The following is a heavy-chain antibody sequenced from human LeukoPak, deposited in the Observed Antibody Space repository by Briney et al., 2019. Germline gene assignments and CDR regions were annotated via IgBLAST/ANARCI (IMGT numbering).Heavy chain of an antibody. CDR3: AIDARGGPGGSYYWAFDI. CDR2: IIPIFGTA. D-gene: IGHD1-26*01. V-gene: IGHV1-69*13. J-gene: IGHJ3*02. Sequence: SVKVSCKASGGTFSSYAISWVRQAPGQGLEWMGGIIPIFGTANYAQKFQGRVTITADESTSTAYMELSSLRSGDTAVYYCAIDARGGPGGSYYWAFDIWGQGTMVTVSS. CDR1: GGTFSSYA.